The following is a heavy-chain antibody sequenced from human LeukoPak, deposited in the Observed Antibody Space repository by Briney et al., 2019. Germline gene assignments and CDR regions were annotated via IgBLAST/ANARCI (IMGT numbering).Heavy chain of an antibody. V-gene: IGHV3-53*01. CDR1: GFTVSSNY. CDR2: IYSGGST. D-gene: IGHD3-3*01. J-gene: IGHJ6*02. Sequence: GGSLRLSCAASGFTVSSNYMSWVRQAPGKGLEWVSVIYSGGSTYYADSVKGRFTISRDNSKNTLYLQMNSLRAEDTAVYYCARTPSYYDFWSGYDYYYYYGMDVWGQGTTVTVSS. CDR3: ARTPSYYDFWSGYDYYYYYGMDV.